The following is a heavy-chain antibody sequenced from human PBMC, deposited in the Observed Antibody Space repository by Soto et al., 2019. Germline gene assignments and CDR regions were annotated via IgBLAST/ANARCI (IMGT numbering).Heavy chain of an antibody. CDR2: IIPIFGTA. CDR1: GGSFSSYA. V-gene: IGHV1-69*06. J-gene: IGHJ4*02. D-gene: IGHD5-12*01. Sequence: SVKVSCKDSGGSFSSYAISWVRQAPGQGLEWMGGIIPIFGTANYAQKFQGRVTITADKSTSTAYMELSSLRSEDTAVYYCERTRGYSGYVRDSRFDYWGKGTLVTVSS. CDR3: ERTRGYSGYVRDSRFDY.